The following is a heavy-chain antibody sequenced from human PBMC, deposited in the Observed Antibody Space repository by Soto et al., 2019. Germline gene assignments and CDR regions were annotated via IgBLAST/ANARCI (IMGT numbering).Heavy chain of an antibody. V-gene: IGHV3-9*01. CDR2: INWNSGQI. D-gene: IGHD3-22*01. Sequence: EVHLMESGGGWVQPGRSLRLSCAASGFTFENYAMHWVRQAPGKGLEWVSGINWNSGQIGYADSVKGRFTIARDNAKTSLYLEMNSLKTEDTAVYYCTTVNPYISDSRGHCYWGQGTLVTVSS. CDR1: GFTFENYA. CDR3: TTVNPYISDSRGHCY. J-gene: IGHJ4*02.